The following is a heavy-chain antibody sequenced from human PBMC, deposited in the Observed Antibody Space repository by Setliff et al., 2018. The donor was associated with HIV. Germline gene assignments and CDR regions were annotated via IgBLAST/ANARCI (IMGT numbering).Heavy chain of an antibody. V-gene: IGHV1-3*01. D-gene: IGHD1-26*01. CDR3: ARAGGSYSYYYYYMDV. CDR2: INAGNGNT. CDR1: GYTFTSNA. J-gene: IGHJ6*03. Sequence: ASVKVSCKASGYTFTSNAMHWVRQAPGQRLEWMGWINAGNGNTKYSQKFQGRVTITRDTSASTAYMKLSSLRSEDTAVYYCARAGGSYSYYYYYMDVWGKGTTVTVSS.